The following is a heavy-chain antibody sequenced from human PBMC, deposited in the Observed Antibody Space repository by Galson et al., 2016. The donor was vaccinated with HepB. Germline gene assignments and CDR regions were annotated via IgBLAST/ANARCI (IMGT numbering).Heavy chain of an antibody. V-gene: IGHV1-69*13. CDR2: IIPMFNTP. D-gene: IGHD3-16*01. CDR1: GGTFNSYT. Sequence: SVKVSCKASGGTFNSYTINWVRQAPGQGLEWMGGIIPMFNTPYYAQQFRGRLTVAADESSSTFFMDLSSLRSEDTAIYFCVHLGGVDRKIYNVDQWGPGTLVTVSS. CDR3: VHLGGVDRKIYNVDQ. J-gene: IGHJ5*02.